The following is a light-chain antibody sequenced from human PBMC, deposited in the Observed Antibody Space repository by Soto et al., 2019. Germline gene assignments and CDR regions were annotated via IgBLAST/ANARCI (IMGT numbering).Light chain of an antibody. V-gene: IGKV1-17*01. CDR3: LQHSDYPFS. CDR2: SAS. J-gene: IGKJ2*01. CDR1: QGIRDA. Sequence: DIQMTQSPSSLSASVGDRVTITCRASQGIRDALGWYQQKPGKVPKRLIYSASSLQNWVPSRFSGSGSETEFTLTISGLQPEDFATYYCLQHSDYPFSFGQGTRLEI.